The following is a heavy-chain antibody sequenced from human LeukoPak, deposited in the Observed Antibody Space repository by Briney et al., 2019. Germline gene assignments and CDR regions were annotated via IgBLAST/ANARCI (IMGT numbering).Heavy chain of an antibody. V-gene: IGHV4-39*01. Sequence: SETLSLTCSVSGGSISSSSYYWNWIRQPPGKGLEWVGSIYYSGTTYYNSSLKSRVTISEDTSKNRFSLMLTSVTAADTAVYYCARQVSDYFYYYIDVWGEGTTVIVS. CDR3: ARQVSDYFYYYIDV. CDR1: GGSISSSSYY. J-gene: IGHJ6*03. CDR2: IYYSGTT.